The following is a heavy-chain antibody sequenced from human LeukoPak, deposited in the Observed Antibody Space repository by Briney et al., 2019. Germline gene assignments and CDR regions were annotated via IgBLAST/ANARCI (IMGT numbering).Heavy chain of an antibody. CDR2: IYTSGST. V-gene: IGHV4-4*07. CDR3: AREYTRSSTSCYGV. J-gene: IGHJ4*02. D-gene: IGHD2-2*01. CDR1: GGSISSYY. Sequence: SETLSLTCTVSGGSISSYYWSWIRQPAGKGLEWIGRIYTSGSTNYNPSLKSRVTMSVDTSKNHFSLKLSSVTAADTAVYYCAREYTRSSTSCYGVWGQGTLVTVSS.